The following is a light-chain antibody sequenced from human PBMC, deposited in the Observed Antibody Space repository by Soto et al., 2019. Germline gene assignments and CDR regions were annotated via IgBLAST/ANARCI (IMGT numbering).Light chain of an antibody. CDR2: DVA. Sequence: QSVLTQPASVSASPGQSITTSCTGTSSDVGGSNFVSWYQQHPGKPPKLIIYDVAIRPSGVSNRFSGSKSGSTASLIISRLQTEDEADYYCVSFTSSTTYVFGSGTKVTVL. CDR1: SSDVGGSNF. CDR3: VSFTSSTTYV. V-gene: IGLV2-14*03. J-gene: IGLJ1*01.